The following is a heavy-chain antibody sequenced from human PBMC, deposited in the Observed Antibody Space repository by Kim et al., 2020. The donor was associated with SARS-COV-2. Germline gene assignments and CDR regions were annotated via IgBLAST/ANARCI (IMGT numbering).Heavy chain of an antibody. J-gene: IGHJ6*01. CDR1: GFTFNSYA. V-gene: IGHV3-64D*06. D-gene: IGHD2-21*01. CDR3: VKGRYCGGNCLSSLMDV. CDR2: ISSNGGST. Sequence: GGSLRLSCSASGFTFNSYAMHWVRQAPGKGLEHVSGISSNGGSTYYPDSVKGRFAISRDNSKNTLYLQMSSLRAEDTSLYYCVKGRYCGGNCLSSLMDV.